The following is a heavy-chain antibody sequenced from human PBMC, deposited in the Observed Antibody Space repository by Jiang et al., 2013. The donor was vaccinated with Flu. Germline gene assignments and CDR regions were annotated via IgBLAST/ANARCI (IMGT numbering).Heavy chain of an antibody. V-gene: IGHV4-59*08. Sequence: PGLVKPSETLSLTCTVSGGSISSYYWSWIRQPPGKGLEWIGYIYYSGSTNYNPSLKSRVTISVDTSKNQFSLKLSSVTAADTAVYYCARESPYDSSGYYSPHFDYWGQGTLVTVSS. CDR1: GGSISSYY. CDR2: IYYSGST. J-gene: IGHJ4*02. CDR3: ARESPYDSSGYYSPHFDY. D-gene: IGHD3-22*01.